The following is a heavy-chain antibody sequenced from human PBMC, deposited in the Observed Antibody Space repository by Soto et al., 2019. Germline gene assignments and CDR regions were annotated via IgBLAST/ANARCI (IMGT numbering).Heavy chain of an antibody. J-gene: IGHJ3*02. D-gene: IGHD4-17*01. Sequence: EVQLLESGGGLVQPGGSLRLSCAASGFTFSGYPMSWVRQAPGKGLAWVSSINNSGGSTYYADAVKGRFTISRDNSQNPLYLQMNSLRAEDTAVYYCAKITTVSTVDALDIWGQGTMVTVSS. CDR2: INNSGGST. CDR1: GFTFSGYP. V-gene: IGHV3-23*01. CDR3: AKITTVSTVDALDI.